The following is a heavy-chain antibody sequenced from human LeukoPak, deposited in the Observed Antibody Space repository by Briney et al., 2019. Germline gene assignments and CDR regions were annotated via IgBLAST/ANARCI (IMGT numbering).Heavy chain of an antibody. J-gene: IGHJ4*02. CDR1: ARSVGGGY. Sequence: SPTLSLARTVDARSVGGGYWSWVRQPAREWLEWVGFVHHNGSTNYHPSLKSRVTISVDTSKNQFSLKLTSVTAADTAVYFCARGGLTTVIPFDYWGQGALVTAST. CDR3: ARGGLTTVIPFDY. V-gene: IGHV4-59*02. CDR2: VHHNGST. D-gene: IGHD4-17*01.